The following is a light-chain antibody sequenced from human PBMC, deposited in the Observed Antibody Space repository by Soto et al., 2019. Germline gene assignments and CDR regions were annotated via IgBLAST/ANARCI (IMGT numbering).Light chain of an antibody. CDR1: QSINSF. CDR2: GAS. J-gene: IGKJ4*01. CDR3: QQSFSPLLT. V-gene: IGKV3-15*01. Sequence: IVLTQSPSTLSLSPEEVATLSCRASQSINSFLAWYQQRRGQAPRLLIYGASNRAAGVPDRFSGSGSGAEFTLTISSLQPEDFATYYCQQSFSPLLTSGGGTRWIS.